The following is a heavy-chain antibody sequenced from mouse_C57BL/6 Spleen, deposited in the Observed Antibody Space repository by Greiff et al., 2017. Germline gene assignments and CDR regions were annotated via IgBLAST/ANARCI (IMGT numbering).Heavy chain of an antibody. J-gene: IGHJ4*01. V-gene: IGHV5-4*01. Sequence: EVQLVESGGGLVKPGGSLKLSCAASGFTFSSYAMSWVRQTPEKRLEWVATISDGGSYTYYPDNVKGRFTISRDNAKNNLYLQMSHLKSEDTAMYYCARDLEGGYYAMDYWGQGTSVTVSS. CDR1: GFTFSSYA. CDR3: ARDLEGGYYAMDY. CDR2: ISDGGSYT.